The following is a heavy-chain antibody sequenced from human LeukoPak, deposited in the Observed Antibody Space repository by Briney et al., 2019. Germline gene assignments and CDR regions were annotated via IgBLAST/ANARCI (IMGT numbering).Heavy chain of an antibody. J-gene: IGHJ4*02. CDR2: IYYTGNT. CDR3: ARSGSGWNFDS. Sequence: SETLSLTCAVSGGSLSNYYWSWIRQPPGKGLEWVGYIYYTGNTNNNPSLKSRVTISMDTSKNQFSLKLSSVTAADTAVYYCARSGSGWNFDSWGQGTLVTVSS. V-gene: IGHV4-59*08. CDR1: GGSLSNYY. D-gene: IGHD6-19*01.